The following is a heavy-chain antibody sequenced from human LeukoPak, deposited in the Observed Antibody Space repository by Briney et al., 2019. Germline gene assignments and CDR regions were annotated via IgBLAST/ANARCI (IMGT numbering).Heavy chain of an antibody. V-gene: IGHV3-23*01. J-gene: IGHJ3*02. CDR1: GFTFSSYA. Sequence: PGGSLRLSCAASGFTFSSYAMSWVRQAPGKGLEWVSAISGSGGSTYYADSVKGRFTISRDNSKNTLYLQMNSLRAEDTAVYYCAKDTAGYSSSWYAFDIWGQGTMVTVSS. D-gene: IGHD6-13*01. CDR3: AKDTAGYSSSWYAFDI. CDR2: ISGSGGST.